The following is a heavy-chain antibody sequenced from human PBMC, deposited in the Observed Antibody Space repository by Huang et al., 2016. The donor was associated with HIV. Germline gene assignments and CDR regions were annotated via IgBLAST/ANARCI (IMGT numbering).Heavy chain of an antibody. J-gene: IGHJ6*03. Sequence: QVQLQESGPGLVKPSQTLSLTCTVSGASIRSGSDYWTWIRQPAGRGPEWLGQVSARGSTNYSPSLRSRVTISRVTSKRQFSLHLSSVTAADTALYFCARARRDGYNLGYYYLDVWGKGTTVTVS. D-gene: IGHD5-12*01. CDR2: VSARGST. CDR1: GASIRSGSDY. V-gene: IGHV4-61*09. CDR3: ARARRDGYNLGYYYLDV.